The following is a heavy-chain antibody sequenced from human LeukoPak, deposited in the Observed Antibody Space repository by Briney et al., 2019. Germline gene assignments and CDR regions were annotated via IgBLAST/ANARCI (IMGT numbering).Heavy chain of an antibody. D-gene: IGHD3-16*02. V-gene: IGHV3-30*18. CDR3: AKDRWAGIVTDYFDY. CDR2: KSYDGTKT. Sequence: PGGSLRLSCAASGFTFSSYGMHWVRQAPRKGLEWVAGKSYDGTKTYYADSAKGPFTNSSDNFKKTLYLQMNSLRGQDTAVYYCAKDRWAGIVTDYFDYWGQGTLVTVSS. CDR1: GFTFSSYG. J-gene: IGHJ4*02.